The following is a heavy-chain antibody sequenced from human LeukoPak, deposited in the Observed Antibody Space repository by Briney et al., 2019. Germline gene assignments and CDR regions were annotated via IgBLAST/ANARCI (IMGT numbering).Heavy chain of an antibody. CDR1: GFTFDDYA. CDR2: INSDGSST. CDR3: ARSLGSSGYQDY. V-gene: IGHV3-74*01. D-gene: IGHD3-22*01. J-gene: IGHJ4*02. Sequence: GGSLRLSCAASGFTFDDYAMHWVRQAPGKGLVWVSRINSDGSSTSYADSVKGRLTISRDNAKNTVYLQMNSLRAEDTAVYYCARSLGSSGYQDYWGQGTLVTVSS.